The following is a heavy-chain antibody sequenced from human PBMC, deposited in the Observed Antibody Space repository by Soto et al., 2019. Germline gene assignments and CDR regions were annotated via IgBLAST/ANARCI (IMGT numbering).Heavy chain of an antibody. V-gene: IGHV5-51*01. D-gene: IGHD2-15*01. Sequence: PGKSLKISCKGSGYSFTSYWIGWVRQMPGTGLEWMAIIYPGDSDIRYNPSFQGQVTISADKSISTAYLQWSSLKASDTAMYYCARQPSNGKWYVWGQGTTVTVSS. J-gene: IGHJ6*02. CDR3: ARQPSNGKWYV. CDR2: IYPGDSDI. CDR1: GYSFTSYW.